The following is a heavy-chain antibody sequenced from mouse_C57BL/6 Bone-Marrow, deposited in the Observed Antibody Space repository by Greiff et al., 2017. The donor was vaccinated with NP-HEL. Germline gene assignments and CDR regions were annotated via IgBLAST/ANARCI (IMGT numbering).Heavy chain of an antibody. J-gene: IGHJ3*01. D-gene: IGHD2-3*01. CDR2: IHPSDSDT. Sequence: QVQLQQPGAELVKPGASVKLSCKASGYTFTSYWMHWVKQRPGQGLEWIGRIHPSDSDTNYNQKFKGKATLTVDKSSSTAYMQLSSLTSEDSAVYYGAIEAVNDGDYGGTYWGQGTLVTVSA. CDR1: GYTFTSYW. CDR3: AIEAVNDGDYGGTY. V-gene: IGHV1-74*01.